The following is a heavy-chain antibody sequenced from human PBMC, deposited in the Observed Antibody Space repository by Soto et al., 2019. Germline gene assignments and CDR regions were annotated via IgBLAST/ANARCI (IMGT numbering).Heavy chain of an antibody. D-gene: IGHD3-10*02. J-gene: IGHJ4*02. Sequence: GGSLRLSCAASGFTFSSYAMHWVRQAPGKGLEWVAVISYDGSNKYYADSVKGRFTISRDNSKNTLYLQMNSLRAEDTAVYYCARSFYYVTPFDYWGQGTLVTVSS. CDR1: GFTFSSYA. CDR2: ISYDGSNK. V-gene: IGHV3-30-3*01. CDR3: ARSFYYVTPFDY.